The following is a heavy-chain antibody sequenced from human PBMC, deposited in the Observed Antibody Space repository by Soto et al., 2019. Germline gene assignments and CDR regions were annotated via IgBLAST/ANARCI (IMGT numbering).Heavy chain of an antibody. CDR1: GFTFSSYA. Sequence: GGSLRLSCAASGFTFSSYAMSWVRQAPGKGLEWVSAISGSGGSTYYADSVKGRFTISRDNSKNTLYLQMNSLRAEDTAVYYCAKEVPLRHSSGWTNFDYWGQGTLVTVSS. CDR3: AKEVPLRHSSGWTNFDY. V-gene: IGHV3-23*01. D-gene: IGHD6-19*01. J-gene: IGHJ4*02. CDR2: ISGSGGST.